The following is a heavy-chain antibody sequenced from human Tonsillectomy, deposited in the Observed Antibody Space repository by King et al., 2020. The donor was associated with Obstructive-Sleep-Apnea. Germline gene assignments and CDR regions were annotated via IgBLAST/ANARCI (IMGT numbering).Heavy chain of an antibody. CDR3: ARLRDKAVRTSYHGMDV. J-gene: IGHJ6*02. D-gene: IGHD6-6*01. CDR1: GYSFVDYL. V-gene: IGHV5-51*01. CDR2: NDPGDSDT. Sequence: QLVQSGAEVKKPGESLKISCKGSGYSFVDYLIGWVRQMPGKGLEWMGINDPGDSDTKYSPSFQGQVIISVDKSITTAYLQWSSLKASDTAMYYCARLRDKAVRTSYHGMDVWGQGTTVTVSS.